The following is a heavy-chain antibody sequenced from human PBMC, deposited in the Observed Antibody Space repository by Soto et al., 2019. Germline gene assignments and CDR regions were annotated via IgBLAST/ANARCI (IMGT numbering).Heavy chain of an antibody. D-gene: IGHD3-10*01. J-gene: IGHJ4*02. CDR1: GGSFSGYY. CDR2: INHSGST. Sequence: KTSETLSLTCAVYGGSFSGYYWSWIRQPPGKGLEWIGEINHSGSTNYNPSLKSRVTISVDTSKNQFSLKLSSVTAADTAVYYCARGRPLRAVGELRIDYWGQGTLVTVSS. CDR3: ARGRPLRAVGELRIDY. V-gene: IGHV4-34*01.